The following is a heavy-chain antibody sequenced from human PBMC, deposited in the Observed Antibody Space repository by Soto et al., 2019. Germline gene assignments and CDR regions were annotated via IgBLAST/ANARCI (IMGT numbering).Heavy chain of an antibody. CDR3: ARGRFQNWFDP. CDR1: GGSISSYY. CDR2: IYYSGST. J-gene: IGHJ5*02. Sequence: SETLSLTCTVSGGSISSYYWSWIRQPPGKGLEWIGYIYYSGSTNYNPSLKSRVTISVDTSKNQFSLKLSSVTAADTAVYYCARGRFQNWFDPWGQGTLVTVSS. V-gene: IGHV4-59*01. D-gene: IGHD3-3*01.